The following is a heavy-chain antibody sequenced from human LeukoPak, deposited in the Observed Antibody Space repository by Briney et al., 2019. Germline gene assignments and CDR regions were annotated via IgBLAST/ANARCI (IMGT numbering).Heavy chain of an antibody. D-gene: IGHD6-13*01. CDR2: IDMSGTTI. Sequence: GGSLRLSCAASGFTFSDYYMGWIRQAPGKGLEWVSYIDMSGTTIYYADSVKGRFTISRDNAKNSLFLQMNNLRAEDTTVYYCAKDILAAGLFFDYWGQGALVTVSS. CDR1: GFTFSDYY. V-gene: IGHV3-11*01. CDR3: AKDILAAGLFFDY. J-gene: IGHJ4*02.